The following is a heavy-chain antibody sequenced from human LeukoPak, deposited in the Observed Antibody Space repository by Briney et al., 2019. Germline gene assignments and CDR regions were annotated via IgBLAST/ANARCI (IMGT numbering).Heavy chain of an antibody. D-gene: IGHD3-22*01. Sequence: QPGGSLRLSCAASGFTVSSSYMSWVRQAPGKGLEWVSVIYSVGSTYYADSLKGRFTISRENSKNTLYLQTNSLRAEDTAVYYCAKDGDYYDRPFDYWGQGTLVTVSS. V-gene: IGHV3-66*01. CDR3: AKDGDYYDRPFDY. CDR2: IYSVGST. J-gene: IGHJ4*02. CDR1: GFTVSSSY.